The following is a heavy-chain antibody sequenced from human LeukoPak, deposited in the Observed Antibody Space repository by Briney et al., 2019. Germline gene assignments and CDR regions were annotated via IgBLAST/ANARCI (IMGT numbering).Heavy chain of an antibody. J-gene: IGHJ5*02. V-gene: IGHV3-48*04. D-gene: IGHD3-10*01. CDR1: GFSFNNYN. CDR3: ARGIMVRGVGDWFDP. CDR2: ISSSGDTI. Sequence: GGSLRLSCAASGFSFNNYNLNWVRQAPGKGLEWVSYISSSGDTIYQADSVKGRFTISRDNAKNSLYLQMNSLRAEDTAVYYCARGIMVRGVGDWFDPWGQGTLVTVSS.